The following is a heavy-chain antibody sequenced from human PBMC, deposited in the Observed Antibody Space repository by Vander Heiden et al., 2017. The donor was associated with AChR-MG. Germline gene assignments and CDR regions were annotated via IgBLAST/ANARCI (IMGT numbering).Heavy chain of an antibody. Sequence: QVQLVQSGAEVKKPGASVKVSCKASGYTFTGHYMHWVRQAPGQGLEWMGWINPNSGGTNYAQKFQGRVTMTRDTSISTAYMELSRLRSDDTAVYYCARDGYDFWSGYYIPRWFDPWGQGTLVTVSS. CDR3: ARDGYDFWSGYYIPRWFDP. D-gene: IGHD3-3*01. CDR1: GYTFTGHY. V-gene: IGHV1-2*02. CDR2: INPNSGGT. J-gene: IGHJ5*02.